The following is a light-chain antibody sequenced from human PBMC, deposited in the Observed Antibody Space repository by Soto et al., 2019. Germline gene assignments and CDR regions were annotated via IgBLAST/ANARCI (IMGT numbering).Light chain of an antibody. Sequence: EIVMTQSPATLSVSPGERATLSCRASQSVSSNLAWYQQKPGQAPRLLIYGASTSATGVPARFSGSGSGTEFTPTISSLQSEDVAVYFCQQKKNWPTLGQGTKVEIK. V-gene: IGKV3-15*01. CDR2: GAS. J-gene: IGKJ1*01. CDR1: QSVSSN. CDR3: QQKKNWPT.